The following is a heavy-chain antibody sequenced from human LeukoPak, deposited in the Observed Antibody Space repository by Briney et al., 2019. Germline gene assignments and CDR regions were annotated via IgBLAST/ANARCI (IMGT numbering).Heavy chain of an antibody. V-gene: IGHV1-2*02. Sequence: ASVKVSCKTSGYRFKDDYMQWVRQAPGQGLEWMGWINPDSGFTNYAKRFQGRVTMTRDTSISTAYMELSRLRSDDTAVYYCASGLVQAGTENYWGQGTLVTVSS. J-gene: IGHJ4*02. D-gene: IGHD2-2*01. CDR2: INPDSGFT. CDR1: GYRFKDDY. CDR3: ASGLVQAGTENY.